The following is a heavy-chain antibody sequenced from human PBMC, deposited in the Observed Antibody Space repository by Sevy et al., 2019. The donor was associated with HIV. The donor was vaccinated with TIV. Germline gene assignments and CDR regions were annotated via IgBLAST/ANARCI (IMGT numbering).Heavy chain of an antibody. V-gene: IGHV3-23*01. D-gene: IGHD4-4*01. CDR3: ARVLHSNAFDI. J-gene: IGHJ3*02. Sequence: GGSLRLSCAASGFTFSSYAMSWVRQAPGKGLQWVSSISGSGGSTNYADSVKGRFTISRDNSKNTLYLQMNSLRVDDTAVYYCARVLHSNAFDIWGQGTMVTVSS. CDR1: GFTFSSYA. CDR2: ISGSGGST.